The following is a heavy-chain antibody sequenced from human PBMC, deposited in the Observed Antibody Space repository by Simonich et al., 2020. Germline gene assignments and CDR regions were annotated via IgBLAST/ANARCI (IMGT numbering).Heavy chain of an antibody. CDR2: ISWTRGRI. J-gene: IGHJ4*02. Sequence: EVQLVESGGGLVQPGRSLRLSCAASGFTFDDYAMHWVRQAARKGGAVGSGISWTRGRIGYAESVKGRVTISRDNAKNSLYLQMNRLRAEDTALYYCAKDMGYCSGGSCYYFDYWGQGTLVTVSS. CDR3: AKDMGYCSGGSCYYFDY. D-gene: IGHD2-15*01. CDR1: GFTFDDYA. V-gene: IGHV3-9*01.